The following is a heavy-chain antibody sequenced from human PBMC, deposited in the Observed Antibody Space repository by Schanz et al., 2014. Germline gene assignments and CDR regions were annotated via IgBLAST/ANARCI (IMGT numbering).Heavy chain of an antibody. CDR1: GGSVTSNNNY. V-gene: IGHV4-39*01. J-gene: IGHJ4*02. CDR2: ISYTGST. Sequence: QLQLQESGPGLVKPSETLSLTCTVSGGSVTSNNNYWGWIRQPPGKGLEWIGSISYTGSTYYSPSRENRVTISEDRSKNQFSLRLISVTAADTAAYYCARHVHFYGSDRIDYWGQETLVIVSS. D-gene: IGHD3-10*01. CDR3: ARHVHFYGSDRIDY.